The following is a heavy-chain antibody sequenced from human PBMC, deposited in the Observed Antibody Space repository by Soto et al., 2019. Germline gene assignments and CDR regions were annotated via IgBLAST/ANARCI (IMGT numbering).Heavy chain of an antibody. V-gene: IGHV1-8*01. CDR1: GYNFITYV. J-gene: IGHJ5*02. Sequence: QVQLVQSGAEVKKPGASVKVSCKASGYNFITYVINWVRQAPGQGLEWMGWVNAHSGQTEFAHKFQGRRPMTSHTAIPTAYMELSSLRSDVTASYNCAMAVAWDFIYWLYTWGQGDLLTVAS. CDR3: AMAVAWDFIYWLYT. D-gene: IGHD6-19*01. CDR2: VNAHSGQT.